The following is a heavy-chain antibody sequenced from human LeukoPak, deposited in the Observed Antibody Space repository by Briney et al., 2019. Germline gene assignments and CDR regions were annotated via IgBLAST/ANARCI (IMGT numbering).Heavy chain of an antibody. J-gene: IGHJ3*02. CDR3: ARDSQYCSSGSCSPGASDI. CDR2: ISSSGSTI. V-gene: IGHV3-48*03. D-gene: IGHD2-15*01. CDR1: GFTFSSYE. Sequence: GGSLRLSCAASGFTFSSYEMNWVRQAPGKGLEWVSYISSSGSTIYYADSVKGRFTISRDTSKNTVYLQMNSLRVEDTAVYYCARDSQYCSSGSCSPGASDIWGQGTMVT.